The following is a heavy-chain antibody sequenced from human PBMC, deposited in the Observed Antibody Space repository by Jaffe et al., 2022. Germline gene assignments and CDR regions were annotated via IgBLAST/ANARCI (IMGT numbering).Heavy chain of an antibody. CDR2: IRYDGSNK. CDR3: AKGGYSSNWFDP. V-gene: IGHV3-30*02. D-gene: IGHD2-21*01. J-gene: IGHJ5*02. CDR1: GFTFSSYG. Sequence: QVQLVESGGGVVQPGGSLRLSCAASGFTFSSYGMHWVRQAPGKGLEWVAFIRYDGSNKYYADSVKGRFTISRDNSKNTLYLQMNSLRAEDTAVYYCAKGGYSSNWFDPWGQGTLVTVSS.